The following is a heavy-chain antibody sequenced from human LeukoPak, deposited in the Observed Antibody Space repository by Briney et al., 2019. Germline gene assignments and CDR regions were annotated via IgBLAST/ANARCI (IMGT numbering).Heavy chain of an antibody. D-gene: IGHD6-13*01. CDR3: ARFIAGRGFDY. CDR2: IHPGESDT. V-gene: IGHV5-51*01. CDR1: GYSFTTYW. Sequence: GASLKISCKGSGYSFTTYWIGWVRQMPGKGLEWMGIIHPGESDTRYSPSFQGQVTISADKSISTASLQWSSLKASDTAMYYCARFIAGRGFDYWGQGTLVTVSS. J-gene: IGHJ4*02.